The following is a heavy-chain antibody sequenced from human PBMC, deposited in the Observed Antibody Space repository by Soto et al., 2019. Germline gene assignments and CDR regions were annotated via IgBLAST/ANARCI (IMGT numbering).Heavy chain of an antibody. Sequence: ASVKVSCKASGYTFTSYDINWVRQATGQGLEWMGWMNPNSGNTGYAQKFQGRVTMTRNTSISTAYMELSSLRSEDTAVYYCARVGTYYYRSGKSLGYWGQGTLVTFSS. CDR2: MNPNSGNT. D-gene: IGHD3-10*01. V-gene: IGHV1-8*01. CDR1: GYTFTSYD. J-gene: IGHJ4*02. CDR3: ARVGTYYYRSGKSLGY.